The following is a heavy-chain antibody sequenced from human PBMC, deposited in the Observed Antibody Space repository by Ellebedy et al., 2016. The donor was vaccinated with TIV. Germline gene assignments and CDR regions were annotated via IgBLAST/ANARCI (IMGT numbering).Heavy chain of an antibody. V-gene: IGHV3-53*05. Sequence: GESLKISCAASGFTVSSNYMSWVRQAPGKGLEWVSVIYSGGSTYYADSVKGRFTISRDNSKNTLYLQMNSLRAEDTAVYYCAKGTTGYFDLWGRGTLVTVSS. CDR3: AKGTTGYFDL. CDR2: IYSGGST. D-gene: IGHD1-1*01. CDR1: GFTVSSNY. J-gene: IGHJ2*01.